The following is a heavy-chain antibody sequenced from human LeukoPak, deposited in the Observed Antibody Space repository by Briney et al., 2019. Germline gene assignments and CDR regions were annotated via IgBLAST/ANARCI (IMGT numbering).Heavy chain of an antibody. CDR2: IWYGGSNK. V-gene: IGHV3-30*18. CDR3: AKDVPAAYFDY. J-gene: IGHJ4*02. Sequence: PGRSLRLSCAASGFTFSSYGMHWVRQAPGKGLEWVAVIWYGGSNKYYADSVKGRFTISRDNSKNMLYLQMNSLKPEDTAVYCCAKDVPAAYFDYWGQGTLVSVSS. D-gene: IGHD2-15*01. CDR1: GFTFSSYG.